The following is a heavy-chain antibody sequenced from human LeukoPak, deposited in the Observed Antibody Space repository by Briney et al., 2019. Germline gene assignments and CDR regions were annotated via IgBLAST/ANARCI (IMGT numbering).Heavy chain of an antibody. V-gene: IGHV1-2*02. Sequence: ASVKVSCKASGYTFTGYYMHWVRQAPGQGLEWMGWINPNSGGTNYAQKFQGRVTMTRDTSISTAYMKLSRLRSDDTAVYYCARVGEGSGWYDPYYFDYWGQGTLVTVSS. D-gene: IGHD6-19*01. J-gene: IGHJ4*02. CDR3: ARVGEGSGWYDPYYFDY. CDR1: GYTFTGYY. CDR2: INPNSGGT.